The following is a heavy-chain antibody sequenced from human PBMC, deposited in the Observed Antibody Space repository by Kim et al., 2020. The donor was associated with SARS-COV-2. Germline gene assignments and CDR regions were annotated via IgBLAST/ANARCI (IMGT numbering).Heavy chain of an antibody. CDR3: ARDLLHSGYDY. V-gene: IGHV1-3*01. D-gene: IGHD5-12*01. J-gene: IGHJ4*02. CDR2: NI. Sequence: NIKYSRKLQGRATHTWKTSASTAYMELRALTSEDTAVYYCARDLLHSGYDYWGQGTLVTVSS.